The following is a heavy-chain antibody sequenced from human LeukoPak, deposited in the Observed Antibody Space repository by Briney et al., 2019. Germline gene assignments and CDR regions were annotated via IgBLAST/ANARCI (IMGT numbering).Heavy chain of an antibody. CDR2: ISYDGSTE. Sequence: GGSLRLSCAASGFTFSNYGMHWVRQAPGKGLEWVAVISYDGSTEYYADSVKGRFTISRDNSRNTLYLQMNSLRPEDTAVFYCARGPGIPAAVDHWGQGTLVTVSS. CDR3: ARGPGIPAAVDH. J-gene: IGHJ4*02. D-gene: IGHD6-13*01. V-gene: IGHV3-30*03. CDR1: GFTFSNYG.